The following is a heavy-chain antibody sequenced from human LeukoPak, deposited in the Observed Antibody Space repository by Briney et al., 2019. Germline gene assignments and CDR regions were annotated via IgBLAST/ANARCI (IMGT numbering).Heavy chain of an antibody. CDR2: IYYSGST. D-gene: IGHD6-19*01. Sequence: PSETLSLTCIVSGGSISRSSYYWGWIRQPPGKGLEWIGTIYYSGSTYYEPSLRSRVTISVDTSKNQFSLKLNSATAADTAVYYCARRARGSGWYYWGQGTLVTVSS. CDR1: GGSISRSSYY. J-gene: IGHJ4*02. V-gene: IGHV4-39*01. CDR3: ARRARGSGWYY.